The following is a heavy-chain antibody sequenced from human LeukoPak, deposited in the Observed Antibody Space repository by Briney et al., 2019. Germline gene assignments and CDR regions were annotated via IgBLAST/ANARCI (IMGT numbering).Heavy chain of an antibody. CDR2: ISAYNGDT. Sequence: ASVRVSCKASGFTFTNYGISWVRQAPGQGLEWMGWISAYNGDTNYAQKLQDRVTMTTDTSTSTAYMELRSLRSDDTAMYYCARDEGVGERGAYWGQGTLVTVSS. J-gene: IGHJ4*02. D-gene: IGHD3-16*01. CDR1: GFTFTNYG. V-gene: IGHV1-18*01. CDR3: ARDEGVGERGAY.